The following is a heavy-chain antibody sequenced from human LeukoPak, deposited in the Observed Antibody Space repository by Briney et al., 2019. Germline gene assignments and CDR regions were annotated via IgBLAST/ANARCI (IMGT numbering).Heavy chain of an antibody. Sequence: GGSLRLSCAASGFTFSNYAMNWVRQAPGKGLEWVSGIIDSGGSTYYADSVKGRFTISRDNSKNTLYLQMNRLRADDTAVYYCAKDWGAFDIWGQGTMVTVSS. V-gene: IGHV3-23*01. J-gene: IGHJ3*02. CDR2: IIDSGGST. CDR1: GFTFSNYA. CDR3: AKDWGAFDI. D-gene: IGHD3-16*01.